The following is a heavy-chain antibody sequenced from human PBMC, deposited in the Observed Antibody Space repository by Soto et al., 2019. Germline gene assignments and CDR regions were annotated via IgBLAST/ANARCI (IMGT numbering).Heavy chain of an antibody. CDR1: LESLRVYQ. V-gene: IGHV4-34*01. CDR3: ARGGDGALQSPGGYDD. Sequence: PSGSLALGFSLCLESLRVYQPRRTLKHAGLGLEWIGEINHSGTTNYNPSLKSRVTISVDTSKNQFSLKLSSVTAADTAVYYCARGGDGALQSPGGYDDCALGTLGSVSS. D-gene: IGHD3-22*01. J-gene: IGHJ4*02. CDR2: INHSGTT.